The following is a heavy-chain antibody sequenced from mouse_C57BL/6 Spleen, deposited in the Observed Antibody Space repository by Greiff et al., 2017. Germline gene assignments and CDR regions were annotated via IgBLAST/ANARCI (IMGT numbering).Heavy chain of an antibody. Sequence: EVQGVESGGGLVQPGGSMKLSCAASGFTFSDAWMDWVRQSPEKGLEWVAEIRNKANNHATYYAESVKGRFTISRNDSKSSFYLQMTSLRAEDTGVYYCTRLLLRGFAYWGQGTLVTVSA. V-gene: IGHV6-6*01. CDR3: TRLLLRGFAY. J-gene: IGHJ3*01. CDR1: GFTFSDAW. D-gene: IGHD2-10*01. CDR2: IRNKANNHAT.